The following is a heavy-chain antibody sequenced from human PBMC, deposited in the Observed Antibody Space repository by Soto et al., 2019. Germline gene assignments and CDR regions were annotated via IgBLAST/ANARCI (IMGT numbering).Heavy chain of an antibody. CDR3: ARDITGTTIGWYFDL. CDR2: ISSSGSTI. CDR1: GFTFSSYE. Sequence: EVQLVESGGGLVQPGGSLRLSCAASGFTFSSYEMNWVRQAPGKGLEWVSYISSSGSTIYYGDSVKGRFTISRDNAKNSLYLQMNSLRAEDTAVYYCARDITGTTIGWYFDLWGRGTLVTVSS. D-gene: IGHD1-20*01. V-gene: IGHV3-48*03. J-gene: IGHJ2*01.